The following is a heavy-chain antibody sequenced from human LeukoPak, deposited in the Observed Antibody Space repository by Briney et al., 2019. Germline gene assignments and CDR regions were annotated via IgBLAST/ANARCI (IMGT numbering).Heavy chain of an antibody. CDR3: ATNRLRYFDWFGY. CDR1: GYTFTGYY. Sequence: ASVKVSCKASGYTFTGYYIHWVRQAPGQGLEWMGWINPNSGGTNYAQKFQGRVTMTRDTSISTAYMELSRLRSDDTAVYYCATNRLRYFDWFGYWGQGTLVTVSS. CDR2: INPNSGGT. V-gene: IGHV1-2*02. D-gene: IGHD3-9*01. J-gene: IGHJ5*01.